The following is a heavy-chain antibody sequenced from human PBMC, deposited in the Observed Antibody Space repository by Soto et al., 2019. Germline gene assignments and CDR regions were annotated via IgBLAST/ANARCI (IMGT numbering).Heavy chain of an antibody. J-gene: IGHJ4*02. CDR2: IDGSGSGST. CDR3: AKDSGDSTGYLYYFDY. V-gene: IGHV3-23*01. CDR1: GFTVSAYA. D-gene: IGHD3-22*01. Sequence: GGSLRLSCAASGFTVSAYAISWVRQAAGKGLEWVSAIDGSGSGSTYYADSVKGRFTISRDNSKNTLYLQMNSLRAEDTAVYYCAKDSGDSTGYLYYFDYWGQGTLVTVSS.